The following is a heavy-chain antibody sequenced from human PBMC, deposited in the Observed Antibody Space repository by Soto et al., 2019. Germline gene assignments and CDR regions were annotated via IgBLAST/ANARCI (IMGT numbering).Heavy chain of an antibody. Sequence: SVKFSCKASGGTFSSYAIIWVRQARGQGLEWMGGIIPIFGTANYAQKFQGRVTITAYESTSTAYMELSSLRSQDTAVYYCARDEEQWLVRGRYYYYYYGMDVWGQGTTVTVSS. J-gene: IGHJ6*02. D-gene: IGHD6-19*01. CDR1: GGTFSSYA. CDR2: IIPIFGTA. CDR3: ARDEEQWLVRGRYYYYYYGMDV. V-gene: IGHV1-69*13.